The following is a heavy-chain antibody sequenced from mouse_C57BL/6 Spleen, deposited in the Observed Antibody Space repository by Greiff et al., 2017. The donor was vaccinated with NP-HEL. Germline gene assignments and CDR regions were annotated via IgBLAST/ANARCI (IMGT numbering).Heavy chain of an antibody. CDR2: ISNGGGST. CDR1: GFTFSDYY. D-gene: IGHD2-4*01. CDR3: ARQGYDYDDFDY. V-gene: IGHV5-12*01. Sequence: EVKVEESGGGLVQPGGSLKLSCAASGFTFSDYYMYWVRQTPEKRLEWVAYISNGGGSTYYPDTVKGRFTISRDNAKNTLYLQMSRLKSEDTAMYYCARQGYDYDDFDYWGQGTTLTVSS. J-gene: IGHJ2*01.